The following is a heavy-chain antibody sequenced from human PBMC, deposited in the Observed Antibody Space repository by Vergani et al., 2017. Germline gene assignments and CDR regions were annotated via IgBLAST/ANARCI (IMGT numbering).Heavy chain of an antibody. CDR2: ISYDGSNK. Sequence: QVQLVESGGGVVQPGRSLRLSCAASGFTFSSYGMHWVRQAPGKGLEWVAVISYDGSNKYYADSVKGRFTISRDNSKNTLYLQMNSLRAEDTAVYYCAKTAGYYYDRGAFDIWGQGTMVTVSS. V-gene: IGHV3-30*18. CDR3: AKTAGYYYDRGAFDI. D-gene: IGHD3-22*01. CDR1: GFTFSSYG. J-gene: IGHJ3*02.